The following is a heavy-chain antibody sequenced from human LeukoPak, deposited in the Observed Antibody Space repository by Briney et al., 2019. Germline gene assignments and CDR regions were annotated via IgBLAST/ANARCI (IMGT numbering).Heavy chain of an antibody. V-gene: IGHV3-64*01. D-gene: IGHD6-19*01. J-gene: IGHJ6*03. CDR2: ISSNGGST. CDR1: GFTFSSYA. CDR3: ARDRTGYSSGWYGPLNYYYYMDV. Sequence: PGGSLRLSCAASGFTFSSYAMHWVRQAPGKGLEYVSAISSNGGSTYYANSVKGRFTISRDNSKNTLYLQMGSLRAEDMAVYYCARDRTGYSSGWYGPLNYYYYMDVWGKGTTVTVSS.